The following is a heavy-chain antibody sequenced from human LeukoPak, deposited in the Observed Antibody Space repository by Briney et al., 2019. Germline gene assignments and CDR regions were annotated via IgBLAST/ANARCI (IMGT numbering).Heavy chain of an antibody. CDR3: ARACTSCFNDAFDI. V-gene: IGHV1-8*01. CDR2: MNPNSGNT. D-gene: IGHD2-2*01. Sequence: ASVKVSCKASGYTFTSHDINWVRQATGQGLEWMGWMNPNSGNTGYAQKFQGRVTMTRNTSISTAYMELSSLRSEDTAVYYCARACTSCFNDAFDIWGQGTMVTVSS. CDR1: GYTFTSHD. J-gene: IGHJ3*02.